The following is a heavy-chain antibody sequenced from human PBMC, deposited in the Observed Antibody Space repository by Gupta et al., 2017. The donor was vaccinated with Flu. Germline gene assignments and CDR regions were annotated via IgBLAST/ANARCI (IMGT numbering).Heavy chain of an antibody. V-gene: IGHV4-39*01. CDR2: IFYSGST. Sequence: QLQLQESGPGLVKPSETLSLTCTVSGGSISSGSSYWGWIRQPPGAGLEWVGSIFYSGSTYYNPSLKSRVTVSVDTSENQFSLKLSSVTAADTAVYYCAKAYTSSPAHAFEIWGQGTTVTVSS. CDR3: AKAYTSSPAHAFEI. J-gene: IGHJ3*02. D-gene: IGHD6-13*01. CDR1: GGSISSGSSY.